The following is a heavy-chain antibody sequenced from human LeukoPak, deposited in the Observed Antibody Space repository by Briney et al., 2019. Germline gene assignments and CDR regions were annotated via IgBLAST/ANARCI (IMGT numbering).Heavy chain of an antibody. CDR2: ISWNGGNT. CDR3: ARAPDSTWYRNWFDP. Sequence: PGGSLRLSCEVSGFTFDDYGMSWVRQAPGKGLEWVSGISWNGGNTGYADSVKGRFTISRDNAKNSLYLQMNSLRAEDTALYYCARAPDSTWYRNWFDPWGQGTLVTVSS. V-gene: IGHV3-20*04. J-gene: IGHJ5*02. D-gene: IGHD6-13*01. CDR1: GFTFDDYG.